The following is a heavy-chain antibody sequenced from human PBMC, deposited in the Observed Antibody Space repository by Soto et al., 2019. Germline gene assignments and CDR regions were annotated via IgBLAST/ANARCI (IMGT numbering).Heavy chain of an antibody. D-gene: IGHD2-2*01. Sequence: ASVKVSCQASGYTLTSYAMHWVRQAPGQRLEWMGWINAGNGNTKYSQKFQGRVTITRDTSASTAYMELSSLRSEDTAVYYCGIGYCSSTSCYAWDYYYYYGMDVWGQGTTVTVSS. V-gene: IGHV1-3*01. CDR1: GYTLTSYA. J-gene: IGHJ6*02. CDR3: GIGYCSSTSCYAWDYYYYYGMDV. CDR2: INAGNGNT.